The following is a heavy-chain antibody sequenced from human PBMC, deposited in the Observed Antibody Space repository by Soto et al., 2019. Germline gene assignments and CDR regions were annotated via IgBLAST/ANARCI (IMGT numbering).Heavy chain of an antibody. V-gene: IGHV4-59*01. D-gene: IGHD3-10*01. Sequence: PSETLSLTCTVSGGSMSSYYWSWIRQPPGKGLEWIGSIYYTGSTDYNPPLMSRVTISLDTPKNQFSLKLNSLIAADTAVYYCARNRVPSSLWGQGTLVTVSS. J-gene: IGHJ4*02. CDR1: GGSMSSYY. CDR3: ARNRVPSSL. CDR2: IYYTGST.